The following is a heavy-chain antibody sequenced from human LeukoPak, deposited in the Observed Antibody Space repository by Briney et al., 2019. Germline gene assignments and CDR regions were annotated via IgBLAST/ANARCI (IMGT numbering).Heavy chain of an antibody. CDR1: GGSISSSSYY. CDR2: IYYSGST. Sequence: SETLSLTCTVSGGSISSSSYYWGWIRQPPGKGLEWIGSIYYSGSTYYNPSLKSRVTISVDTSKNQFSLKLSSVTAADPAVYYCASGRFLEWLPPFYWGQGTLVTVSS. V-gene: IGHV4-39*07. CDR3: ASGRFLEWLPPFY. J-gene: IGHJ4*02. D-gene: IGHD3-3*01.